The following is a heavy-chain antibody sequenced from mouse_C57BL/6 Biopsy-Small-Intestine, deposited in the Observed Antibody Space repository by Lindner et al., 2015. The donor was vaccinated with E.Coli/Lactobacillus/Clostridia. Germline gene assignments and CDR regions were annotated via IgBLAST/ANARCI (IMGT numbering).Heavy chain of an antibody. V-gene: IGHV1-81*01. CDR1: GYTFTSYS. Sequence: VQLQESGAELARPGASVKLSCKASGYTFTSYSISWVKQRTGQGLEWIGEIYPRSGNTYYNEKFKDKATLTADKSSSTAYMELRSLTSEDSAVYFCARNTGTDYWGQGTTLTVSS. D-gene: IGHD4-1*01. CDR2: IYPRSGNT. J-gene: IGHJ2*01. CDR3: ARNTGTDY.